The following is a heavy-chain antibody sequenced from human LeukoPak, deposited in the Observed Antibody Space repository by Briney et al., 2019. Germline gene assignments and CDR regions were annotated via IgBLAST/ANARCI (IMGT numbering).Heavy chain of an antibody. CDR1: GYTLTELS. CDR2: FDPEDGET. V-gene: IGHV1-24*01. D-gene: IGHD3-22*01. Sequence: GASVTVSCKVSGYTLTELSMHWVRQAPGKGLEWMGGFDPEDGETIYAQKLQGRVTMTEDTSTDTAYMELSSLRSEDTAVYYCATVTGGYYDSSGYYYSAFDIWGQGTMVTVSS. J-gene: IGHJ3*02. CDR3: ATVTGGYYDSSGYYYSAFDI.